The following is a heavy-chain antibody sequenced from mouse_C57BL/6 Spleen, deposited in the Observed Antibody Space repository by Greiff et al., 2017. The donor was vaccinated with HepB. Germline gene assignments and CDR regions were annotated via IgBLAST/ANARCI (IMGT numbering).Heavy chain of an antibody. V-gene: IGHV1-82*01. CDR2: IYPGDGDT. CDR1: GYAFSSSW. D-gene: IGHD2-4*01. J-gene: IGHJ2*01. CDR3: ASEEGLRLYFDY. Sequence: VKLVESGPELVKPGASVKISCKASGYAFSSSWMNWVKQRPGKGLEWIGRIYPGDGDTNYNGKFKGKATLTADKSSSTAYMQLSSLTSEDSAVYFCASEEGLRLYFDYWGQGTTLTVSS.